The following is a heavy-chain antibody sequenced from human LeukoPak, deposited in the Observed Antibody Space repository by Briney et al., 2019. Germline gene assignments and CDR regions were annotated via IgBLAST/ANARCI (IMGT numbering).Heavy chain of an antibody. CDR3: AKIEGSSWNLRDYYYYMDV. J-gene: IGHJ6*03. CDR2: IKYDGSEK. D-gene: IGHD1-1*01. V-gene: IGHV3-7*01. CDR1: GLTFRSYW. Sequence: GGSLRLSCVVSGLTFRSYWMTWVRQAPGKGPEWVANIKYDGSEKYYVDSVKGRFTISRDNAKNSLFLEMNSLRADDTAAYYCAKIEGSSWNLRDYYYYMDVWGKGTTVTVSS.